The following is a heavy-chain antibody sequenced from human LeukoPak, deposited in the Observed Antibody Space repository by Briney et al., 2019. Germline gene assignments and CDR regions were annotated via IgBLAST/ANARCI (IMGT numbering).Heavy chain of an antibody. Sequence: SETLSLTCTVSGGSISSSSYYWGWIRQPPGKGLEWIGSIYYSGSTYYNPSLKSRVTTSVDTSKNQFSLKLSSVTAADTAVYYCARRPMLVVMGFDYWGQGTLVTVSS. D-gene: IGHD3-22*01. CDR2: IYYSGST. CDR1: GGSISSSSYY. CDR3: ARRPMLVVMGFDY. J-gene: IGHJ4*02. V-gene: IGHV4-39*01.